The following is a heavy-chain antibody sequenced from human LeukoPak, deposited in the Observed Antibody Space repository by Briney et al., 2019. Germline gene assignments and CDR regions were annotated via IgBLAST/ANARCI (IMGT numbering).Heavy chain of an antibody. J-gene: IGHJ3*02. V-gene: IGHV1-46*01. CDR3: ARDRRLKRWLQLINDAFDI. Sequence: ASVKVSCKASGYTFTGYYMHWVRQAPGQGLEWMGIINPSGGSTSYAQKFQGRVTMTRDMSTSTVYMELSSLRSEDTAVYYCARDRRLKRWLQLINDAFDIWGQGTMVTVSS. CDR2: INPSGGST. D-gene: IGHD5-24*01. CDR1: GYTFTGYY.